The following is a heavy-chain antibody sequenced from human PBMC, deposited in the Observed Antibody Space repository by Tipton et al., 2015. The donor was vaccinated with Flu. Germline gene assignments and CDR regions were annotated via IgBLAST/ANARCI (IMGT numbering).Heavy chain of an antibody. J-gene: IGHJ6*02. V-gene: IGHV4-4*07. CDR1: GGSISSYY. Sequence: LRLSCTASGGSISSYYWSWIRQPAGKGLEWIGRIYTSGSTNYNPSLKSRVTMSVDTSKNQFSLKLSSVTAADTAVYYCAREGPCSTSCYYYYYGMDVWGQGTTVTVSS. CDR3: AREGPCSTSCYYYYYGMDV. D-gene: IGHD2-2*01. CDR2: IYTSGST.